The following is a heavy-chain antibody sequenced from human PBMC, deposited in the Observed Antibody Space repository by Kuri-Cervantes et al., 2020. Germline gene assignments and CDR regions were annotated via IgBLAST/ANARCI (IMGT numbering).Heavy chain of an antibody. D-gene: IGHD3-3*01. J-gene: IGHJ6*02. CDR2: ISWDGGST. CDR3: AKDTLGFTIFGVGTYGMDV. Sequence: GGSLRLSCAASGFTFDDYTMHWVRQAPGKGLEWVSLISWDGGSTYYADSVKGRFTISRDNSKNSLYLQMNSLRTEDTALYYCAKDTLGFTIFGVGTYGMDVWGQGTTVTVSS. CDR1: GFTFDDYT. V-gene: IGHV3-43*01.